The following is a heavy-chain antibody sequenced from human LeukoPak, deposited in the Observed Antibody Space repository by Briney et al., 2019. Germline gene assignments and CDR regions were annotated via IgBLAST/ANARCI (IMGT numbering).Heavy chain of an antibody. J-gene: IGHJ4*02. D-gene: IGHD3-22*01. CDR3: ARSPYYDSRGYLES. V-gene: IGHV1-69*05. CDR1: GGTFSSYA. Sequence: SVTVSCKASGGTFSSYAISWVRQAPGQGLEWMGGIIPIFGTANDAQKFQGRVTITTDESTSTASLQLSSLRSEDTAVYYCARSPYYDSRGYLESWGQGTLVTVSS. CDR2: IIPIFGTA.